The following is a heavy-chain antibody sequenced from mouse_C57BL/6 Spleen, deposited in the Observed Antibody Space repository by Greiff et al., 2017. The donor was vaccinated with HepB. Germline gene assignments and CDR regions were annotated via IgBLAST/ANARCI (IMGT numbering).Heavy chain of an antibody. D-gene: IGHD2-4*01. V-gene: IGHV3-6*01. J-gene: IGHJ2*01. CDR2: ISYDGSN. Sequence: EVQLQESGPGLVKPSQSLSLTCSVTGYSITSGYYWNWIRQFPGNKLEWMGYISYDGSNNYNPSLKNRISITRDTSKNQFFLKLNSVTTEDTATYYCAGGYDYDGYFDYWGQGTTLTVSS. CDR1: GYSITSGYY. CDR3: AGGYDYDGYFDY.